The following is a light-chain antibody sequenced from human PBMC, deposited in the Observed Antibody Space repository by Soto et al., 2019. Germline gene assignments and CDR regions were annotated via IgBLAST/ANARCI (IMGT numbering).Light chain of an antibody. CDR1: QSVNGGH. Sequence: YAGEGAPGACSASQSVNGGHLAWFQQKPGQAPRLLIFAASSRATGIPDRFSGSGSGTEYALGLRSLQSDGSALQFYQASGTAAGTFSRGTKVDIK. CDR3: QASGTAAGT. CDR2: AAS. J-gene: IGKJ1*01. V-gene: IGKV3-20*01.